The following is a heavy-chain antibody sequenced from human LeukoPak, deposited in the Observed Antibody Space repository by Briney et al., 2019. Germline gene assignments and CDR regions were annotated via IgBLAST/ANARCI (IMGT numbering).Heavy chain of an antibody. D-gene: IGHD1-1*01. CDR3: ARGSSERRYYNYYYMDV. Sequence: SETLSLTCTVSGGSISSYYWSWTRQPPGKGLEWMGYIYYSGSTKYNPSLKSRVTISLDTSKNQFALKVRSVTAADTAVYYCARGSSERRYYNYYYMDVWGKGTTVTISS. V-gene: IGHV4-59*01. J-gene: IGHJ6*03. CDR1: GGSISSYY. CDR2: IYYSGST.